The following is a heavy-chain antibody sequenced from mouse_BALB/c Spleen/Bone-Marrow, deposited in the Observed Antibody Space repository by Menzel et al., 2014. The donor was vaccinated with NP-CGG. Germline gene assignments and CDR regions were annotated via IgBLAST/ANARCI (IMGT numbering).Heavy chain of an antibody. D-gene: IGHD1-1*01. CDR3: ARPDYYGYLNY. CDR1: GFDFSRYW. CDR2: INPDSRTI. V-gene: IGHV4-1*02. J-gene: IGHJ2*01. Sequence: EVMLVESGGGLVQPGGSLKLSCAASGFDFSRYWMSWVRQAPGKGLEWIGEINPDSRTINYSPSLKDKFIISRDNAKNTLYLRLNKVGSEDTALYYCARPDYYGYLNYWGQGTTLTVSS.